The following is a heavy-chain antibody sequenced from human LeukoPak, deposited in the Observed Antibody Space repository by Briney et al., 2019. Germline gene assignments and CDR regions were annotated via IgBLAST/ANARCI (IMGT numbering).Heavy chain of an antibody. Sequence: PGGSLRLSCAASGFTFDDYAMHWVRQAPGKGLEWVSGISWNSGSIGYADSVKGRFTISRDNAKNSLYLQMNSLRAEDTALYYCAKDSSSWHLTPRGWFDPWGQGTLVTVSS. CDR3: AKDSSSWHLTPRGWFDP. J-gene: IGHJ5*02. V-gene: IGHV3-9*01. CDR2: ISWNSGSI. CDR1: GFTFDDYA. D-gene: IGHD6-13*01.